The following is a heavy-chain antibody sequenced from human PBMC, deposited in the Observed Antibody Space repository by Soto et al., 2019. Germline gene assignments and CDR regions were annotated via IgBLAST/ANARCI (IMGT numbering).Heavy chain of an antibody. Sequence: GESLKISCKASGYRFTNHWIGWVRQMPGKGLEWMGIIYPGDSATTYSPSFQGQVTISADKSITTAYLEWSSLKAPHTATYYGARPYESAILDAFYIWGRGAIGT. CDR3: ARPYESAILDAFYI. D-gene: IGHD3-22*01. J-gene: IGHJ3*02. CDR2: IYPGDSAT. CDR1: GYRFTNHW. V-gene: IGHV5-51*01.